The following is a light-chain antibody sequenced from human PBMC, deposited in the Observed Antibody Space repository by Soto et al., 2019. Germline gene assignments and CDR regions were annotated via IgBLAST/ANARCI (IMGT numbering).Light chain of an antibody. CDR3: AAWDDSLSGQV. Sequence: QSALTQPPSAYGTPGQRVTISKYGSSSNIGSNYVYWYQQLPGTAPKLLIYRNNQRPSGVPDRFSGSKSGTSASLAISGLRSEDEADYYCAAWDDSLSGQVFGTGTKVTVL. CDR1: SSNIGSNY. CDR2: RNN. J-gene: IGLJ1*01. V-gene: IGLV1-47*01.